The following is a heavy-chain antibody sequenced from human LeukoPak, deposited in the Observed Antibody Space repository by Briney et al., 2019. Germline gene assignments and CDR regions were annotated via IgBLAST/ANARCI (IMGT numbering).Heavy chain of an antibody. CDR2: IVVGSGNT. CDR1: GFTFTSSV. V-gene: IGHV1-58*01. D-gene: IGHD3-3*01. Sequence: ASVKVSCKASGFTFTSSVVQWVRQARGQRLEWIGWIVVGSGNTNYAQKFQERVTITRDMSTSTAYMELSSLRSEDTAVYYCASEHTIFGVVDWGQGTLVTVSS. CDR3: ASEHTIFGVVD. J-gene: IGHJ4*02.